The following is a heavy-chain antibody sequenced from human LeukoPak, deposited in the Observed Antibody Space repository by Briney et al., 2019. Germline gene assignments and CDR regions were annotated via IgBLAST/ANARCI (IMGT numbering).Heavy chain of an antibody. CDR3: AKDISFNYGFHAMDA. CDR1: GFTFDNYA. V-gene: IGHV3-23*01. CDR2: ISGSGVNT. Sequence: PGGSLRLSCAASGFTFDNYAMNWVRQAPGKGLEWVSGISGSGVNTYYGDSVKGRFTITRDISKNTLFLHMNSLRGEDTAMYYCAKDISFNYGFHAMDAWGQGTTVSVSS. D-gene: IGHD3-10*01. J-gene: IGHJ6*02.